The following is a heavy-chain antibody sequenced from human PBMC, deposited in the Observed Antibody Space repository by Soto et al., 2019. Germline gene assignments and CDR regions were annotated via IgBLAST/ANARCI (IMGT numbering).Heavy chain of an antibody. CDR2: IYWDDDK. Sequence: QITLRESGPPVLKSTETLTLTCTFSGVSLTTNGVGVGWIRQSPGRAPEGLAIIYWDDDKRYSPSLQNRLTITKDAPKKQVVLRLTYMDPVDTATYFCVHRRRRTGSWSTGDFDYWGQGTPVTVFS. V-gene: IGHV2-5*02. J-gene: IGHJ4*02. CDR3: VHRRRRTGSWSTGDFDY. CDR1: GVSLTTNGVG. D-gene: IGHD6-13*01.